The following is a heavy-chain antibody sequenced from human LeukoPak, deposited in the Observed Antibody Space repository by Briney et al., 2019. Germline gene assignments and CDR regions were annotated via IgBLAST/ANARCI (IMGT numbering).Heavy chain of an antibody. Sequence: SETLSLTCTVSGGSISSGGYYWSWIRQHPGKGLEWIGYIYDSGSTYYNPSLKSRVTISVDTSKNQFSLKLSSVTAADTAVYYCSRVGRDSSGYYYVSYYFDYWGQGTLVTVSS. D-gene: IGHD3-22*01. J-gene: IGHJ4*02. V-gene: IGHV4-31*03. CDR3: SRVGRDSSGYYYVSYYFDY. CDR2: IYDSGST. CDR1: GGSISSGGYY.